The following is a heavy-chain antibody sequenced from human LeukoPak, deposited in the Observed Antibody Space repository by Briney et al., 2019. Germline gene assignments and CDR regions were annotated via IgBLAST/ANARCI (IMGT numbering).Heavy chain of an antibody. CDR1: GYTLTELS. Sequence: ASVKVSCKVSGYTLTELSMHWVRQAPGKGLEWMGGFDPEDGETIYAQKFQGRVTMTEDTSTDTAYMELSSLRSEDTAVYYCATGPPTMVRGVTPYWGQGTLVTVSS. V-gene: IGHV1-24*01. D-gene: IGHD3-10*01. CDR3: ATGPPTMVRGVTPY. CDR2: FDPEDGET. J-gene: IGHJ4*02.